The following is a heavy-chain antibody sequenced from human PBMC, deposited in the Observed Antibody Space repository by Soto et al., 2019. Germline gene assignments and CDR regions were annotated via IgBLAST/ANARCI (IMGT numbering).Heavy chain of an antibody. D-gene: IGHD6-19*01. CDR2: ISSSSSYI. Sequence: EVQLVESGGGLVKPGGSLRLSCAASGFTFSSYSMNWVRQAPGKGLEWVSSISSSSSYIYYADSVKGRFTISRDNAKNSLYLQITSLRAEDTAVYYCARDQVAGTRYFDLWWRGTLVTVSS. CDR3: ARDQVAGTRYFDL. V-gene: IGHV3-21*01. CDR1: GFTFSSYS. J-gene: IGHJ2*01.